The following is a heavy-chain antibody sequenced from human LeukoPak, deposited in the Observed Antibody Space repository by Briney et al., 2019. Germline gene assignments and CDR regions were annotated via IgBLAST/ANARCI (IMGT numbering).Heavy chain of an antibody. J-gene: IGHJ4*02. Sequence: GASLLLSCAASGFTFSSFWMSWVRQAPGKGLEWVANIKQDGSERYYVDSVKGRFTFCRDNAKNSLDLQMNSLRAEDTAVYYCARLARGNCYDYWGQGTLVTVSS. D-gene: IGHD1-26*01. V-gene: IGHV3-7*01. CDR1: GFTFSSFW. CDR3: ARLARGNCYDY. CDR2: IKQDGSER.